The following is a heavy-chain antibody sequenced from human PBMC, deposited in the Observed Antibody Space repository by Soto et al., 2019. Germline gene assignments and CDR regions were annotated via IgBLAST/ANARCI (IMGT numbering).Heavy chain of an antibody. Sequence: PSETPLTCTVSGGSISSGGYYWSWIRQHPGKGLEWIGYIYYSGSTYYNPSLKSRVTISVDTSKNQFSLKLSSVTAADTAVYYCARDRLRFLEWLSPVGMDVWGQGTTVTVSS. CDR1: GGSISSGGYY. D-gene: IGHD3-3*01. CDR2: IYYSGST. CDR3: ARDRLRFLEWLSPVGMDV. V-gene: IGHV4-31*03. J-gene: IGHJ6*02.